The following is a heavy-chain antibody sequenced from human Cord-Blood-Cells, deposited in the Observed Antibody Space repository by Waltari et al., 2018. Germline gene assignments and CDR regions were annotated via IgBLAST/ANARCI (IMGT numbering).Heavy chain of an antibody. D-gene: IGHD3-10*01. Sequence: QVQLQESGPGLVKPSETLSLTCTVSGGSVSSGSYYWSWIRQPPGKGLEWIGYIYYSGTTNYNPSLKVRVTISVDTSKTQFSLKRSSVTAADTAVYYCARGRGGVRGVLPNHNWFDPWGQGTLVTVSS. CDR3: ARGRGGVRGVLPNHNWFDP. CDR1: GGSVSSGSYY. CDR2: IYYSGTT. V-gene: IGHV4-61*01. J-gene: IGHJ5*02.